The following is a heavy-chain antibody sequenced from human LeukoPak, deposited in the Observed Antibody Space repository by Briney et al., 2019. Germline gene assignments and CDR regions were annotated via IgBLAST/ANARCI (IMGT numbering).Heavy chain of an antibody. V-gene: IGHV4-39*01. CDR1: GGSISSSGYY. CDR2: IYYSGST. D-gene: IGHD1-26*01. J-gene: IGHJ5*02. Sequence: NPSENLSLTCTVSGGSISSSGYYWGWIRQPPGKGLEWIASIYYSGSTYYNPSLKSRVTISVDTSKNQLSLKLSSLTAADTAVYYCARHEYSGSYYGLSWFDPWGQGTLVTVSS. CDR3: ARHEYSGSYYGLSWFDP.